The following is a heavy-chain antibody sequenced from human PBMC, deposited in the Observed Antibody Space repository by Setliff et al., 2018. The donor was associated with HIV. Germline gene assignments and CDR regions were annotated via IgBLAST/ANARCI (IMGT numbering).Heavy chain of an antibody. CDR3: ARHSEYSSSWYYFDY. CDR1: GGSISSSSYY. D-gene: IGHD6-13*01. Sequence: PSETLSLTCTVSGGSISSSSYYWGWIRQPPGKGLEWIRSIYYSGSTYYNPSLKSRVTISVDTSKNQFSLKLSSVTAADTAVYYCARHSEYSSSWYYFDYWGQGTLVTVSS. V-gene: IGHV4-39*01. J-gene: IGHJ4*02. CDR2: IYYSGST.